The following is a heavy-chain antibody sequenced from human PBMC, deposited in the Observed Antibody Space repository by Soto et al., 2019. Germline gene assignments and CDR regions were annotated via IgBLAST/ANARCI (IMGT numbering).Heavy chain of an antibody. CDR1: GFSFSDYS. CDR3: ARSRSGWGVHDDLAS. Sequence: EVQLVESGGGWVQPGGSLRLSCEASGFSFSDYSVNWVRQAPGKGLEWVSYISSSSGTIYYADSVKGRFTISRDNAKNALYLQMNSLRDEDTAVYSCARSRSGWGVHDDLASWGQGTMVTVS. CDR2: ISSSSGTI. J-gene: IGHJ3*02. V-gene: IGHV3-48*02. D-gene: IGHD6-19*01.